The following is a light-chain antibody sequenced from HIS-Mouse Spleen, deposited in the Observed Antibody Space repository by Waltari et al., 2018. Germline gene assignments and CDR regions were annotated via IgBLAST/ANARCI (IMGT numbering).Light chain of an antibody. J-gene: IGLJ3*02. Sequence: QSALTQPASVSGSPGQSITISCTGTSSDVGSYNLVSWYQQHPGKAPKLMIYEGSKRPSGVSNRFSGSKPGNPASLQISGLQAEDEADYYCCSYAGSSTYWVFGGGTKLTVL. CDR2: EGS. V-gene: IGLV2-23*01. CDR3: CSYAGSSTYWV. CDR1: SSDVGSYNL.